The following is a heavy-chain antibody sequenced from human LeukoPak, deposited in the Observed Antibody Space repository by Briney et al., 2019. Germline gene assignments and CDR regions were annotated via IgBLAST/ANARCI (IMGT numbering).Heavy chain of an antibody. V-gene: IGHV3-9*03. CDR2: ISWNSGSI. CDR1: GFTFDDYA. D-gene: IGHD2-15*01. CDR3: ARRWGYCSGGSCYFDY. J-gene: IGHJ4*02. Sequence: GGSLRLSCAASGFTFDDYAMHWVRQAPGKGLEWVSGISWNSGSIGYADSVKGRFTISRDNAKNSLYLQMNSLRAEDMALYYCARRWGYCSGGSCYFDYWGQGTLVTVSS.